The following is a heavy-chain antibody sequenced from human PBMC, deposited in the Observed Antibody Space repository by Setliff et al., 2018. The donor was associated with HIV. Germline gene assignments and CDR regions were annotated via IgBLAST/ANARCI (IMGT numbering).Heavy chain of an antibody. J-gene: IGHJ6*03. V-gene: IGHV3-23*01. CDR2: IRDNGISA. D-gene: IGHD5-12*01. CDR1: GFIFNNYG. CDR3: ARISVASRYNSDMDV. Sequence: PGGSLRLSCAASGFIFNNYGMSWVRRAPGKGLEWVSGIRDNGISAYYADSVTGRFIISRDNSKNTLFLQINSLRPEDTAVYYCARISVASRYNSDMDVWGKGTTVTVSS.